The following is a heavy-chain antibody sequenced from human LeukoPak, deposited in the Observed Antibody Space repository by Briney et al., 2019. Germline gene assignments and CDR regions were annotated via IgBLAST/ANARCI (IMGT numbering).Heavy chain of an antibody. V-gene: IGHV1-24*01. D-gene: IGHD1-7*01. J-gene: IGHJ4*02. Sequence: ASVKVSCKVSGYTLTELSMHWVRQAPGKGLEWMGGFDPEDGETIYAQKSQGRVTMTEDTSTDTAYMEQSSLRSEDTAVYYCATEGITGTTGDYWGQGTLVTVSS. CDR1: GYTLTELS. CDR3: ATEGITGTTGDY. CDR2: FDPEDGET.